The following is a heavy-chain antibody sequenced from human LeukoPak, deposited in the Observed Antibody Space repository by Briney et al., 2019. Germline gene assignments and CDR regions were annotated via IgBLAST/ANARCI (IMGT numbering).Heavy chain of an antibody. J-gene: IGHJ4*02. V-gene: IGHV4-31*03. CDR1: GGSISSGGYY. CDR2: IYYSGST. CDR3: ARVSDILTGYSY. D-gene: IGHD3-9*01. Sequence: PSETLSLTCTVSGGSISSGGYYWSWIRQHPGKGLEWIGYIYYSGSTYYNPSLKSRVTISVDTSKNQFSLKLSSVTAADTAVYYCARVSDILTGYSYWGQGTLVTVSS.